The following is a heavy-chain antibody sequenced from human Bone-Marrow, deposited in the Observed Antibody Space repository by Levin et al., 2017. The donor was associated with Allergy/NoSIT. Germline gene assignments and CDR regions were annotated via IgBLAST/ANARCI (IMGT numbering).Heavy chain of an antibody. CDR1: GFTFSDYY. CDR3: ARLLGYGDYFDC. CDR2: ISSSGSYT. D-gene: IGHD4/OR15-4a*01. V-gene: IGHV3-11*03. J-gene: IGHJ4*02. Sequence: GGSLRLSCAASGFTFSDYYMTWVRQAPGKGLEWISYISSSGSYTNYADSVKGRVTISRDNDKNSLHLQMSSLTAEDTAVYFCARLLGYGDYFDCWGQGTLVTVSS.